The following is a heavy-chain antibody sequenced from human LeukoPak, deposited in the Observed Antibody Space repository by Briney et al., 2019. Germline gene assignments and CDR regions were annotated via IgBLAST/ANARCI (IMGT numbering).Heavy chain of an antibody. CDR2: INHSGST. V-gene: IGHV4-34*01. CDR1: GGSFSGYY. J-gene: IGHJ4*02. D-gene: IGHD6-19*01. CDR3: ARRPFYSSGWRGSFDY. Sequence: SETLSLTCAVYGGSFSGYYWSWIRQPPGKGLEWIGEINHSGSTNYNPSLKSRVTISVDTSKNQFSLKLSSVTAADTAVYYCARRPFYSSGWRGSFDYWGRGTLVTVSS.